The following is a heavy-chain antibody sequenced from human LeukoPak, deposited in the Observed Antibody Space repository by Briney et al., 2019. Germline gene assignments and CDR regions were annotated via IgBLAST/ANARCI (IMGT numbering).Heavy chain of an antibody. Sequence: PGGSLTLFCTASSHLLSAFHKLGLRQAPGKGLEYFSAISRNGDTTYYADSVKGRFTISRDNAKNTLYLQMSRLRPEDTAVYYCVKALTDGACDIWGQGTMVTVSS. CDR3: VKALTDGACDI. V-gene: IGHV3-64D*06. CDR2: ISRNGDTT. D-gene: IGHD5-24*01. CDR1: SHLLSAFH. J-gene: IGHJ3*02.